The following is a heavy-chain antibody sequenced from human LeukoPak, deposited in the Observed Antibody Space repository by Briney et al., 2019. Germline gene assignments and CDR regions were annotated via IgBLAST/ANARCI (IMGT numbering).Heavy chain of an antibody. Sequence: PGGSLRLSCAASGFTFSSYWMSWVRQAPGKGLEWVANIKQDGSEKYYVDSVKGRFTIPRDNARNSLYLHMNSLRAEDTAVYYCARVLVGATTHFDYWGQGTLVTVSS. D-gene: IGHD1-26*01. J-gene: IGHJ4*02. CDR3: ARVLVGATTHFDY. CDR2: IKQDGSEK. V-gene: IGHV3-7*01. CDR1: GFTFSSYW.